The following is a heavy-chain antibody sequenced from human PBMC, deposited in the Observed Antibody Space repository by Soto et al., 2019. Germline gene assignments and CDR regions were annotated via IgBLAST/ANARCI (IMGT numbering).Heavy chain of an antibody. V-gene: IGHV1-18*01. CDR3: ATVEAINLGDY. Sequence: ASVKVSCKASGYTFTSYGISWARQAPGQGLEWMGWISTYNGNTNYAQKLQGRVTMTTDTSTDTAYMELSRLRSEDTAVYYCATVEAINLGDYWGQGTLVTVSS. CDR1: GYTFTSYG. J-gene: IGHJ4*02. CDR2: ISTYNGNT. D-gene: IGHD7-27*01.